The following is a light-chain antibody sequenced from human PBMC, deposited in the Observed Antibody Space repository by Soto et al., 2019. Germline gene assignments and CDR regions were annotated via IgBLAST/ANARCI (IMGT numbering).Light chain of an antibody. CDR3: ASWDGSLSVWV. CDR2: TND. Sequence: QSVLTQPPSASGTPGQRVTISCSGGTSNIGSKFVYWYQQIPGTAPRLLIYTNDQRPSGVPDRFSGSKSGTSASLAISGRRSEDEAEYYGASWDGSLSVWVFGGGTKLTVL. J-gene: IGLJ3*02. V-gene: IGLV1-47*01. CDR1: TSNIGSKF.